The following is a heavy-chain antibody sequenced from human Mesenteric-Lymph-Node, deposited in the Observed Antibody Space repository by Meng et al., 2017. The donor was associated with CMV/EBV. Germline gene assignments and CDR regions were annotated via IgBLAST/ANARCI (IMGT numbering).Heavy chain of an antibody. J-gene: IGHJ5*02. V-gene: IGHV6-1*01. D-gene: IGHD5-12*01. Sequence: SQTLSLTSSISGDSVSSHSAAWNWIRQSPSRGLEWLGRTYYRSKLYNDYAVSVKSRITINPDTSKNQFSLQLNSVTPEDTAVYYCARVLVAWYNWFDPWGQGTLVTVSS. CDR1: GDSVSSHSAA. CDR3: ARVLVAWYNWFDP. CDR2: TYYRSKLYN.